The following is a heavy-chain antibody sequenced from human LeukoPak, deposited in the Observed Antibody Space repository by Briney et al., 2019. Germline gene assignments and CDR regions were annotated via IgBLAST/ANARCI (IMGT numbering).Heavy chain of an antibody. V-gene: IGHV3-21*04. J-gene: IGHJ4*02. CDR2: ISSSSSYI. Sequence: GGSLRLSCAASGFTFSSYSMNWVRQAPGKGLEWVSSISSSSSYIYYADSVRGRFTISRDNAKNSLYLQMNSLRAEDTAVYYCAKGEFGRGWPNWGQGTLVTVSS. D-gene: IGHD6-19*01. CDR3: AKGEFGRGWPN. CDR1: GFTFSSYS.